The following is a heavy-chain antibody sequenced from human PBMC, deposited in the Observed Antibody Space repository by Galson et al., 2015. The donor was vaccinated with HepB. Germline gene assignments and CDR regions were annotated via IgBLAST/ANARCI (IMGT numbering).Heavy chain of an antibody. CDR2: INHSGST. D-gene: IGHD3-22*01. Sequence: SETLSLTCAVYGGSLSAYYWSWIRQAPGKGLEWIGEINHSGSTNYNPSLKSRVTISIDTSKNQFSLKLSSVTAADTAVYYCARDSAYSMIVVVPYWYFDLWGRGTLVTVSS. V-gene: IGHV4-34*01. J-gene: IGHJ2*01. CDR3: ARDSAYSMIVVVPYWYFDL. CDR1: GGSLSAYY.